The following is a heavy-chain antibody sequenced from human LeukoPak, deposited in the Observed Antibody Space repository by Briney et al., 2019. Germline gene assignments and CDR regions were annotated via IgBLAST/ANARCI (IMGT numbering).Heavy chain of an antibody. CDR2: ISAYNGNT. CDR3: ARDKEYYDILTGYLNWFDP. Sequence: ASVKVSCKASGYTFTSYGIGWVRQAPGQGLEWMGWISAYNGNTNYAQKLQGRVTMTTDTSTSTAYMELRSLRSDDTAVYYCARDKEYYDILTGYLNWFDPWGQGTLVTVSS. CDR1: GYTFTSYG. V-gene: IGHV1-18*01. D-gene: IGHD3-9*01. J-gene: IGHJ5*02.